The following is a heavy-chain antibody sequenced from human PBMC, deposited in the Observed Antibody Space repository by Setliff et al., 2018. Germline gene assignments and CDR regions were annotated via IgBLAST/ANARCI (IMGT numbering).Heavy chain of an antibody. V-gene: IGHV3-7*05. CDR1: EFTFSSYW. CDR2: IKRDGSEK. Sequence: QPGGSLRLSCAASEFTFSSYWMSWVRQAPGKGLEWLANIKRDGSEKYYVDSVKGRFTISRDNAKNSLYLQMNSLRAEDTGVYYCMNWDGAFWGRGTLVTVSS. CDR3: MNWDGAF. J-gene: IGHJ4*02. D-gene: IGHD1-26*01.